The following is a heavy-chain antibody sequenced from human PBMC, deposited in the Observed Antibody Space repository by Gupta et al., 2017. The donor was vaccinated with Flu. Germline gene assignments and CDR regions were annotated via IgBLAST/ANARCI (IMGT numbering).Heavy chain of an antibody. V-gene: IGHV3-33*08. D-gene: IGHD5-18*01. CDR2: ISFDGSSL. CDR1: GFSFSDYG. CDR3: ARSAMVAGNNWFFDL. Sequence: VELEESGGGVVQPERSLRLSCAASGFSFSDYGKNWVRQTPGKGLEWLAVISFDGSSLFYADSVRGRFTISRDNSKDTVYLQLNTARVEDTALYYCARSAMVAGNNWFFDLWGRGTLVTVSS. J-gene: IGHJ2*01.